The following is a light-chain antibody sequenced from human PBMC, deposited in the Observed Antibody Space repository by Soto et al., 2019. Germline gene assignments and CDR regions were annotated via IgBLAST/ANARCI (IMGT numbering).Light chain of an antibody. Sequence: DIQVTQSPSSLSASVGDRVTITCRASQSISSYLNWYQQKPGKAPKLLIYAASSLQSGVPSRFSGSGSGTDFTLTISSLQPEDFATYYCQQSYITPPITFGQGTDWRL. CDR3: QQSYITPPIT. CDR1: QSISSY. CDR2: AAS. J-gene: IGKJ5*01. V-gene: IGKV1-39*01.